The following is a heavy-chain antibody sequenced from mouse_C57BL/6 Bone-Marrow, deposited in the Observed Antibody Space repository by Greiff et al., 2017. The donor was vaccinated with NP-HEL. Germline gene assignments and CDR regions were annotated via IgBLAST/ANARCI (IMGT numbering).Heavy chain of an antibody. Sequence: DVMLVESGGGLVKPGGSLKLSCAASGFTFSSYAMSWVRQTPEKRLEWVATISDGGSYTYYPDNVKGRFTISRDNAKNNLYLQMSHLKSEDTAMYYCARALRGDYFDYWGQGTTLTVSS. V-gene: IGHV5-4*03. J-gene: IGHJ2*01. CDR2: ISDGGSYT. CDR3: ARALRGDYFDY. CDR1: GFTFSSYA.